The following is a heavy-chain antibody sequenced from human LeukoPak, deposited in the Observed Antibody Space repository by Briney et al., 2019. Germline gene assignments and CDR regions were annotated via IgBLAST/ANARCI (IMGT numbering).Heavy chain of an antibody. Sequence: GSLRLSCAASGFTFSSYSMNWVRQAPGKGLEWVSSISSSSSYIYYADSVKGRFTISRDNAKNSLYLQMNSLRAEDTAVYYCARDMGYDSSGYYVDAFDIWGQGTMVTVSS. D-gene: IGHD3-22*01. V-gene: IGHV3-21*01. J-gene: IGHJ3*02. CDR1: GFTFSSYS. CDR2: ISSSSSYI. CDR3: ARDMGYDSSGYYVDAFDI.